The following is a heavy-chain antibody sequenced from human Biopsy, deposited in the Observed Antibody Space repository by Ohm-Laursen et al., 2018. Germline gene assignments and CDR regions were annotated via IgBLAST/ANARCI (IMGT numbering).Heavy chain of an antibody. CDR1: GVSINGGRYY. CDR2: IFYSANT. J-gene: IGHJ4*02. V-gene: IGHV4-31*03. Sequence: LSLTCTVSGVSINGGRYYWNWIRHHPGKGLELIGNIFYSANTYYNPSLKSRVTISADTSKNQFSLKLSSVTAADTAVYYCARLGSGDYFPTFFDFWGQGALVTVSS. D-gene: IGHD5-12*01. CDR3: ARLGSGDYFPTFFDF.